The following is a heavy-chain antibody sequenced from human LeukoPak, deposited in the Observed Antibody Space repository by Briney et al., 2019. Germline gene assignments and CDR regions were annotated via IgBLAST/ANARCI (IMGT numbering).Heavy chain of an antibody. J-gene: IGHJ4*01. D-gene: IGHD3-22*01. CDR3: ARGPGSSGGAYVGDY. Sequence: GGSLRLSCAASGFTFSYYWMHWVRQVPGKGLVWVSRSDGGGSSTSYADSVKGRFSISRDNAKSILYLQMNSLRAEDTAVYYCARGPGSSGGAYVGDYWGHGTLVTISS. CDR2: SDGGGSST. CDR1: GFTFSYYW. V-gene: IGHV3-74*01.